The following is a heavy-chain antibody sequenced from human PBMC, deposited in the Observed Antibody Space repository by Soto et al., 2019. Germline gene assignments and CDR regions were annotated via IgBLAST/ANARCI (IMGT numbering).Heavy chain of an antibody. CDR1: GDSISSGNW. J-gene: IGHJ4*02. CDR2: IYHSVTT. V-gene: IGHV4-4*02. D-gene: IGHD6-25*01. CDR3: ARAGYPWKLYHLGN. Sequence: SETLSLTCGVSGDSISSGNWWTWVGQPPGKGLEWIGEIYHSVTTNYNASLESRVIISIDKSKNQFSLELKSVTAADTAVYFCARAGYPWKLYHLGNWGQAILVTV.